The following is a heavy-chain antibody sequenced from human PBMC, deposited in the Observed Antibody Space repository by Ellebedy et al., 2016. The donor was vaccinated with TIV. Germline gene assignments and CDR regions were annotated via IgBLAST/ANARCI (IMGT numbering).Heavy chain of an antibody. CDR1: GFTFSNYW. J-gene: IGHJ4*02. D-gene: IGHD3-10*01. CDR3: ARPGGFGKLPLDF. V-gene: IGHV3-7*01. Sequence: PGGSLRLSCAASGFTFSNYWMTWVRQAPGKGREWVAHIKQDGSEREYVDSVKGRFTISRDNAKNSLYLQMDSLRAEDAAIYYCARPGGFGKLPLDFWGQGILVTVSS. CDR2: IKQDGSER.